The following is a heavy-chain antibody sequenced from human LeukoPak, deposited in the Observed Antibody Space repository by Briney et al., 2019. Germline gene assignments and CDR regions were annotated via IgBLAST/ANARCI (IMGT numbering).Heavy chain of an antibody. J-gene: IGHJ5*02. Sequence: PSETLSLTCTVSGGSIFSSTYYWAWIRQPPGKGLEWIGSIYYSGSTYYNPSLKSRLTISVDPSKNQFSLNLTSVTAADTAVYYCARHQYCSPTTCYPFTWFDPWGQGTLVTVSS. CDR3: ARHQYCSPTTCYPFTWFDP. V-gene: IGHV4-39*01. CDR2: IYYSGST. D-gene: IGHD2-2*01. CDR1: GGSIFSSTYY.